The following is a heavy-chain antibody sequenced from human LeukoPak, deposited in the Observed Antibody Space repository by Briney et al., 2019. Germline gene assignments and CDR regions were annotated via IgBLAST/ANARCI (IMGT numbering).Heavy chain of an antibody. CDR2: IGGSDGRT. D-gene: IGHD3-16*02. CDR3: ARDQHQSKYRNWFDP. CDR1: GFTFSTYA. J-gene: IGHJ5*02. Sequence: PGGSLRLSCAASGFTFSTYAMSWVRQAPGMGLDWVSAIGGSDGRTYYADSVKGRFTISRDNSKNTLYLQLNSLRAEDTAVYYCARDQHQSKYRNWFDPWGQGTLVTVSS. V-gene: IGHV3-23*01.